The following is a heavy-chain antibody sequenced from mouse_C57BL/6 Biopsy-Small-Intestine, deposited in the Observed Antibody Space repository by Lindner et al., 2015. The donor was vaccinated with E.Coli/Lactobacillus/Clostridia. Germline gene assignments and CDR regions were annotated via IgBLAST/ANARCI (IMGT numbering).Heavy chain of an antibody. V-gene: IGHV1S137*01. CDR3: ARSRYSTMDY. Sequence: VQLQESGAELVRPGVSVKISCKGSGYTFTAHAMHWVMQSHTKSLEWIGVISTYSGDTSYNQKFKGKATMTVDKSSNTAYMELARLTSEDSAVYYCARSRYSTMDYWGQGTSVTVSS. D-gene: IGHD2-5*01. CDR2: ISTYSGDT. CDR1: GYTFTAHA. J-gene: IGHJ4*01.